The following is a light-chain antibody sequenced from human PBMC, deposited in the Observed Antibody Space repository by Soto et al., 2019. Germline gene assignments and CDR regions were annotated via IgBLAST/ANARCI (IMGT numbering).Light chain of an antibody. J-gene: IGKJ1*01. CDR1: QSVRSRY. CDR3: QQSAGSSWT. Sequence: EIVLTKSPGTLSLSPGERATLSCRASQSVRSRYLAWYQQTPGQAPRLLIYAASSRATGIPDRFSGSGSGTEFTLTITRLEPEDFAVYFCQQSAGSSWTFGQGTKVEIK. CDR2: AAS. V-gene: IGKV3-20*01.